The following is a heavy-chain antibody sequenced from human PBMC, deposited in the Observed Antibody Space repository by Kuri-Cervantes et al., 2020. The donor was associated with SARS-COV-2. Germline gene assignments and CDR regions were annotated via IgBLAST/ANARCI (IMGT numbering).Heavy chain of an antibody. Sequence: GESLKISCAAAGFTFSNYAASWVRQAPGKGLEWVSAISGSGGSTYYADSVKGRFTISRDNSKNTLYLQMNSLRAEDTAVYYCAKVINSGSWFDPWGQGTLVTVSS. CDR2: ISGSGGST. J-gene: IGHJ5*02. V-gene: IGHV3-23*01. CDR3: AKVINSGSWFDP. CDR1: GFTFSNYA. D-gene: IGHD6-19*01.